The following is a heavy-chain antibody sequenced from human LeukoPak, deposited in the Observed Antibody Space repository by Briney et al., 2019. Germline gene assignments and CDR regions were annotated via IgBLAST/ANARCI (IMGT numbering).Heavy chain of an antibody. CDR1: GIAVSGNY. Sequence: TGGSLTLSCAASGIAVSGNYISWVRQTPGKGLEWVSFISINTNTFYADSVRGRFTISRDTSKNTLLLQMNSLRDEDSAIYYCAIAQTWDGLFESWGQGTLVTVSS. CDR2: ISINTNT. J-gene: IGHJ4*02. CDR3: AIAQTWDGLFES. D-gene: IGHD1-26*01. V-gene: IGHV3-53*01.